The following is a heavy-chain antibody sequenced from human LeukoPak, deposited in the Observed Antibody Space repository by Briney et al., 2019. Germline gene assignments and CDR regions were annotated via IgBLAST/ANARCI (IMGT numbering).Heavy chain of an antibody. V-gene: IGHV3-33*01. Sequence: GGSLRLSFAASGFTFSSYGMHWVRQAPGKGLEWVAVIWYDGSNKYYADSVKGRFTISRDNSKNTLYLQMNSLRAEDTAVYYCATGGIAVAGTGYWGQGTLVTVSS. CDR2: IWYDGSNK. D-gene: IGHD6-19*01. CDR3: ATGGIAVAGTGY. CDR1: GFTFSSYG. J-gene: IGHJ4*02.